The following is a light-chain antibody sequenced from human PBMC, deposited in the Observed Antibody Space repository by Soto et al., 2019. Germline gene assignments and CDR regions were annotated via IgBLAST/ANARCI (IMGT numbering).Light chain of an antibody. CDR3: QQYGSSRT. Sequence: EIVLTQSPGTLSLSPGERATLSCRASQSVSSSYVAWYQQKPGQAPRLLIYGASSRATGIPDRFSGSGSGTAFTLTISRLEPEDFAVYYCQQYGSSRTFGQGTKVEIQ. V-gene: IGKV3-20*01. CDR1: QSVSSSY. J-gene: IGKJ1*01. CDR2: GAS.